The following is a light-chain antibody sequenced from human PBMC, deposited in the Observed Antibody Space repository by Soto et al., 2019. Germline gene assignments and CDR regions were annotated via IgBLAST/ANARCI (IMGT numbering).Light chain of an antibody. V-gene: IGKV3-20*01. Sequence: EIVLTQSPGTLSLSPGERATLSCRASQSVSSSYLAWYQQKPGQAPRLLIYGASSRATGIPDRFSGSGSGTDFTLTISRLEPEDFAVYYCHQYVSSWTFGQGTKVDIK. J-gene: IGKJ1*01. CDR2: GAS. CDR1: QSVSSSY. CDR3: HQYVSSWT.